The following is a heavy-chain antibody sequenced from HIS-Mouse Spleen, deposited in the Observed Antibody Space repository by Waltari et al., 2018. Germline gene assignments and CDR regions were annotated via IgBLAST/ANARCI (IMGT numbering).Heavy chain of an antibody. CDR1: GFTFSSYG. CDR3: ARDGQDAFDI. V-gene: IGHV3-33*01. J-gene: IGHJ3*02. CDR2: IWYDGSNK. Sequence: VVQPGRSLRLPSAASGFTFSSYGMHWVRQAPGKGPGWVAFIWYDGSNKCYADSVKGRFTISRDNSKNTLYLQMNSLRAEDTAVYYCARDGQDAFDIWGQGTMVTVSS.